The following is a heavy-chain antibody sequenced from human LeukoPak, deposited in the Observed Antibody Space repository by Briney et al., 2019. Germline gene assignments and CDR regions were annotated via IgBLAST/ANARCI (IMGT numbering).Heavy chain of an antibody. D-gene: IGHD1-26*01. CDR1: GFPFSNYA. Sequence: PGGSLRLSCAASGFPFSNYAMNWVRQAPGKGLEWVSSISESGDKADYADSVRGRFTISRDNSQNTLYLQMNSLRVEDTALHYCAKQWVDCWGQGTLVTVSS. V-gene: IGHV3-23*01. CDR2: ISESGDKA. J-gene: IGHJ4*02. CDR3: AKQWVDC.